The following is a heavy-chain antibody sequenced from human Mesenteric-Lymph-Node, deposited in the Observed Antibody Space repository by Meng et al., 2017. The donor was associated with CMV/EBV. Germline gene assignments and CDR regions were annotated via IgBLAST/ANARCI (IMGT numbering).Heavy chain of an antibody. CDR1: GFTFSSYS. J-gene: IGHJ6*02. Sequence: GESLKISCAASGFTFSSYSMNWVRQAPGKGLEWVSSISSSDSYIYYADSVKGRFTISRDSAKNSLYLEMTSLRAEDTAVYYCARDLSPTDYYYGMDVWGQGTTVTVSS. CDR2: ISSSDSYI. V-gene: IGHV3-21*01. CDR3: ARDLSPTDYYYGMDV.